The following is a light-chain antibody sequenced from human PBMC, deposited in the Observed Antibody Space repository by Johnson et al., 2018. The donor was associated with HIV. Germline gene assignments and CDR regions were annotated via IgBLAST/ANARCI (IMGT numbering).Light chain of an antibody. CDR2: DNN. CDR1: SSNIGNNY. CDR3: GTWDSSLSAYV. V-gene: IGLV1-51*01. Sequence: QSVLSQPPSVSAAPGQKVTISCSGSSSNIGNNYVSWYQQLPGTAPKLLIYDNNKRSSGIPDRLSGSKSGTSATLGITGLQTGDEADYYCGTWDSSLSAYVFGTGTKVTVL. J-gene: IGLJ1*01.